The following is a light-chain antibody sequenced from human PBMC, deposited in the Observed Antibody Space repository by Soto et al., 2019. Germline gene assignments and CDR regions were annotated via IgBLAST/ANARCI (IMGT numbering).Light chain of an antibody. J-gene: IGKJ2*03. CDR3: QESHSS. Sequence: DAHMTQSPSSLSASVGDSVTITCRASQSIGTYLDWYQHKPGKAPKLLIYAASSLQSGVPSRFSGSGSGTDFTLTISSQQPEDFATYYCQESHSSFGQGTKLEIK. V-gene: IGKV1-39*01. CDR2: AAS. CDR1: QSIGTY.